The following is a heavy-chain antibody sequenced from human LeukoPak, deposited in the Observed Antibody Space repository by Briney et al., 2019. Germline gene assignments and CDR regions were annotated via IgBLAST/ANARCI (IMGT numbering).Heavy chain of an antibody. J-gene: IGHJ4*02. CDR1: GYTFTSYY. CDR3: ARGRGVHDSHTYDYFDY. Sequence: ASVKASCKASGYTFTSYYIHWVRQAPGQGLEWMGIINLAGGSTTYAQKFQGSRLTLTRDTSTSTVYMELSSLRSEDTAVYYCARGRGVHDSHTYDYFDYWGQGSLVTVSS. V-gene: IGHV1-46*01. CDR2: INLAGGST. D-gene: IGHD3-22*01.